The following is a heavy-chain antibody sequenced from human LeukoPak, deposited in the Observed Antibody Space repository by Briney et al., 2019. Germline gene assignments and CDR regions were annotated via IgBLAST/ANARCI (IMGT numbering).Heavy chain of an antibody. J-gene: IGHJ4*02. Sequence: GGSLRLSCAASGFTFNNYGMHYVRQAPGKGLEWVAVISDDGRNKNYADSVKGRFTISRDNSKNTLYLQMNSLRAEDTAVYYCARDPQQLARYFDYWGQGTLVTVSS. CDR2: ISDDGRNK. CDR3: ARDPQQLARYFDY. D-gene: IGHD6-13*01. CDR1: GFTFNNYG. V-gene: IGHV3-30*03.